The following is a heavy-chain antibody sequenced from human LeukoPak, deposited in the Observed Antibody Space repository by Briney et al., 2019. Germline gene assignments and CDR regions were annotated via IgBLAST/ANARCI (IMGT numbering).Heavy chain of an antibody. CDR1: GGSVSSGSYY. J-gene: IGHJ4*02. CDR2: IYYSGST. CDR3: ARGRGVAGTL. Sequence: PSETLSLTCTVSGGSVSSGSYYWSRTRQPPGKGLEWIGYIYYSGSTNYNPSLKSRVTISVDTSKNQFSLKLSSVTAADTAVYYCARGRGVAGTLWGQGTLVTVSS. V-gene: IGHV4-61*01. D-gene: IGHD3-10*01.